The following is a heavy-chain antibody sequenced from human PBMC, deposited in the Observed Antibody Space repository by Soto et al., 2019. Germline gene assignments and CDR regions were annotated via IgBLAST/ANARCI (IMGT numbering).Heavy chain of an antibody. V-gene: IGHV5-51*01. CDR2: IYPGDSDT. CDR1: GYSFTSYS. J-gene: IGHJ5*02. D-gene: IGHD6-13*01. Sequence: PGESLKISCKGSGYSFTSYSIGWVRQMPGKGLEWMGLIYPGDSDTRYSPSFQGHVTISADKSIGIAYLQWSSPKASDTAMYYCARQAAPYNWFDPWGQGTLVTVSS. CDR3: ARQAAPYNWFDP.